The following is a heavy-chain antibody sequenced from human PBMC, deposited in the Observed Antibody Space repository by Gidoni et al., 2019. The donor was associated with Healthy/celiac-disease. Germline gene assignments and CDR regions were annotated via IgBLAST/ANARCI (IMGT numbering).Heavy chain of an antibody. CDR2: IYPGDSDT. CDR1: GYSFTSSW. V-gene: IGHV5-51*01. CDR3: ARHYYDILTGYSDYYYYGMDV. D-gene: IGHD3-9*01. Sequence: EVQLVQSGAEVQKPGESLKISCKGSGYSFTSSWIGWVRQMPGKGLEWMGIIYPGDSDTRYSPSFQGQVTISADKSISTAYLQWSSLKASDTAMYYCARHYYDILTGYSDYYYYGMDVWGQGTTVTVSS. J-gene: IGHJ6*02.